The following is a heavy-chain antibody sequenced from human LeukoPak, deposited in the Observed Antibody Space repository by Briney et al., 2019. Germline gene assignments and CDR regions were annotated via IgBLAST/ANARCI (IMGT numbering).Heavy chain of an antibody. V-gene: IGHV3-7*03. Sequence: GGSLRLSCAASGFTFSSYSMNWVRQARGKGLEWVASINHNGNVNYYVDSVKGRFTISRDNAKTSLYLQMSNLSAEDTAVYFCARGGGLDVWGQGATVTVSS. CDR2: INHNGNVN. CDR3: ARGGGLDV. CDR1: GFTFSSYS. D-gene: IGHD3-16*01. J-gene: IGHJ6*02.